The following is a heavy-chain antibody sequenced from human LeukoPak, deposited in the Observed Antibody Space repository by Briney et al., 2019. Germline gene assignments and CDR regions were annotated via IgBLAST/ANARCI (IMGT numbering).Heavy chain of an antibody. CDR1: GFTFSSYG. D-gene: IGHD1-26*01. CDR2: IRYDGSNK. V-gene: IGHV3-30*02. CDR3: AKDGEWELRDAFDI. Sequence: GGSLRLSCAASGFTFSSYGMHGVRQAPGKGLEWVAFIRYDGSNKYYADSVKGRFTISRDNSKNTLYLQMNSLRAEDTAVYYCAKDGEWELRDAFDIWGQGTMVTVSS. J-gene: IGHJ3*02.